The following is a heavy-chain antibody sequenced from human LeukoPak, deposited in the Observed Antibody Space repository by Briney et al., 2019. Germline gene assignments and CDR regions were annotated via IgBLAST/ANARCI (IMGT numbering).Heavy chain of an antibody. V-gene: IGHV3-21*01. CDR2: ISSSSSYI. Sequence: GGSLRLSCAASGFTFSSYGMSWVRQAPGKGLEWVSSISSSSSYIYYADSVKGRFTISRDNAKNSLYLQMNSLRAEDTAVYYCASAYDFWSGYWTKYYFDYWGQGTLVTVSS. CDR3: ASAYDFWSGYWTKYYFDY. D-gene: IGHD3-3*01. J-gene: IGHJ4*02. CDR1: GFTFSSYG.